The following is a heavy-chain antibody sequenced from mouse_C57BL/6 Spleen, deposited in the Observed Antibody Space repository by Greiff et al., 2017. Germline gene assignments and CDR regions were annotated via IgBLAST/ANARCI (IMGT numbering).Heavy chain of an antibody. CDR3: TVLYDYGAWFAY. Sequence: EVKLMESGGGLVQPGGSMKLSCVASGFTFSNYWMNWVRQSPEKGLEWVAQIRLKSDNYATPYAESVKGRFTISRDDSKSSVYLQMNNLRAEDTGIYYCTVLYDYGAWFAYWGQGTLVTVSA. CDR1: GFTFSNYW. J-gene: IGHJ3*01. CDR2: IRLKSDNYAT. V-gene: IGHV6-3*01. D-gene: IGHD2-4*01.